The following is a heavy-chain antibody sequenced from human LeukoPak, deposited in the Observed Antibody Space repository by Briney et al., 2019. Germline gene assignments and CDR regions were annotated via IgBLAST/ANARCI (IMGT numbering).Heavy chain of an antibody. J-gene: IGHJ6*02. D-gene: IGHD3-10*01. CDR3: ARSPMGWGYGMDV. CDR2: IYPGDSDT. V-gene: IGHV5-51*01. Sequence: GESLQISCKGSGYSFADSWVAWVRQMPGKGLEWMAIIYPGDSDTRYSPSFEGQVTISVDKSISTAYLQWSSLKASDTAKYYCARSPMGWGYGMDVWGQGTTVTVSS. CDR1: GYSFADSW.